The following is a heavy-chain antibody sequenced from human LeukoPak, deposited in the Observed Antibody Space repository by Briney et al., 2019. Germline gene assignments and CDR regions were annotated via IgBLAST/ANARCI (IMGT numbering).Heavy chain of an antibody. CDR2: INSDGSRT. J-gene: IGHJ4*02. D-gene: IGHD1-26*01. Sequence: GGSLRLSCGVSGFTFSSYWLHWVRQAPGMGLEWLSRINSDGSRTDYADSVKGRFTISRDNSKNTLYLQMNSLRAEDTAVYYCAKDMFVVGATTFDYWGQGTLVTVSS. CDR1: GFTFSSYW. CDR3: AKDMFVVGATTFDY. V-gene: IGHV3-74*01.